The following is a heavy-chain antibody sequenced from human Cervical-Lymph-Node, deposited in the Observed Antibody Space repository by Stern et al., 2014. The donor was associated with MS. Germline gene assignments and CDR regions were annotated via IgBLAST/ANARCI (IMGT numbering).Heavy chain of an antibody. CDR3: ARERGNPIAARRYYGMDV. D-gene: IGHD6-6*01. V-gene: IGHV4-61*02. CDR1: GGSISSGSYY. J-gene: IGHJ6*02. Sequence: VQLVESGPGLVKPSQTLSLTCTVSGGSISSGSYYWSWIRQPAGKGLEWIGRIYTGGTTNYPPPLKSRFPISVNTPKNHFPLKLSSGTAADTAVYYCARERGNPIAARRYYGMDVWGQGTTVTVSS. CDR2: IYTGGTT.